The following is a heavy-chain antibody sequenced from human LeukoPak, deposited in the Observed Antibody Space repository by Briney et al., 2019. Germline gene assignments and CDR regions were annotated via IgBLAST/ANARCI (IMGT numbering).Heavy chain of an antibody. CDR3: ARVGQNYYGMDV. CDR2: IWYDGSNK. J-gene: IGHJ6*04. Sequence: PGRSLRLSCAASGFTFSSYGMHWVRQAPGKGLEWVAVIWYDGSNKYYADSVKGRFTISRDNSKNTLYLQMNSLRAEDTAVYYCARVGQNYYGMDVWGKGTTVTVS. CDR1: GFTFSSYG. V-gene: IGHV3-33*01.